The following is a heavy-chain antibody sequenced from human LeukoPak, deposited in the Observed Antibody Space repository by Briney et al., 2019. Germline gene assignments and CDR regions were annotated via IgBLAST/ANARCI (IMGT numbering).Heavy chain of an antibody. CDR1: GYTFTNFD. CDR2: MNPNSGNT. Sequence: WASVKVSCKTSGYTFTNFDINWVRQASGHGLEWMGWMNPNSGNTGYAQKFQGRVTITRNTSISTAYMGLSSLRSEDTAVYYCARAPSWNYNRYYYYYVDVWGRGTTVTVSS. V-gene: IGHV1-8*03. CDR3: ARAPSWNYNRYYYYYVDV. D-gene: IGHD1-7*01. J-gene: IGHJ6*03.